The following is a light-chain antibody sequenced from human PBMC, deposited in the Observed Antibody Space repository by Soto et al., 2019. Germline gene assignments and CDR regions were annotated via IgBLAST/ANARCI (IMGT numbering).Light chain of an antibody. CDR1: QGISSY. CDR2: AAS. V-gene: IGKV1-9*01. Sequence: DIQLTQSPSFRSSSLGDRVTITCRASQGISSYLAWHQQKPGKAPKLLIYAASTLQSGVPSRFSGSGSGTEFTLTISSLQTEDFATYDCQQQNSYPLTFGGGTKVDIK. CDR3: QQQNSYPLT. J-gene: IGKJ4*01.